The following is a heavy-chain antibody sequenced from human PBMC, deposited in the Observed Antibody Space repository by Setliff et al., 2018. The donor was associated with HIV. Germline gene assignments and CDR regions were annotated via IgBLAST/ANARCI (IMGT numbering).Heavy chain of an antibody. V-gene: IGHV3-7*03. CDR1: GFAFSSLW. CDR2: IKQDGSEK. Sequence: GGSLRLSCAASGFAFSSLWMSWVRQAPGRGLECVANIKQDGSEKYYVDSVKGRFTVSRNNAENSLSLQMSSLRADDTAVYFCARVRETSGGYWGNFYYYMDVWGKGTTVTVSS. CDR3: ARVRETSGGYWGNFYYYMDV. J-gene: IGHJ6*03. D-gene: IGHD2-21*02.